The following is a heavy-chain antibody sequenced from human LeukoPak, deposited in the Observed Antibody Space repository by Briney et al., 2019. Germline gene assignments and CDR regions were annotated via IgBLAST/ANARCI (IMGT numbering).Heavy chain of an antibody. CDR1: GYTFTSYG. CDR3: AGWHDYGDLWAAPEY. V-gene: IGHV1-18*01. D-gene: IGHD4-17*01. Sequence: GASVKVSCKASGYTFTSYGISWVRQAPGQGLEWMGWISAYNGNTNYAQKLQGRVTMTTDTSTSTAYMELRSLRSDDTAVYYCAGWHDYGDLWAAPEYWGQGTLVTVSS. J-gene: IGHJ4*02. CDR2: ISAYNGNT.